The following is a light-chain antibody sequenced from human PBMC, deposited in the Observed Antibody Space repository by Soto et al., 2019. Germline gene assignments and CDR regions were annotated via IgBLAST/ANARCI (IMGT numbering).Light chain of an antibody. V-gene: IGKV3-15*01. Sequence: EMVMTQSPATLSVSPGDGVTLSCRASQNVGYSLAWYQQKPGQPPRVLIYGASTRITGVPARFSGSGSGTDFTLTISSLLSEDFADYYCQQYNNWPLTFGGGTKVEIK. J-gene: IGKJ4*01. CDR3: QQYNNWPLT. CDR2: GAS. CDR1: QNVGYS.